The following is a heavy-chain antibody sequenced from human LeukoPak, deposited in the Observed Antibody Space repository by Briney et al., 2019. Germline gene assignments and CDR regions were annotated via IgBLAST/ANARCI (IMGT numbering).Heavy chain of an antibody. D-gene: IGHD3-10*01. CDR2: IYPDDSDT. Sequence: GDSLKISCETSGFTFSTSWIGWVRQTPGTGLEWVGAIYPDDSDTRYSPSFQGQVRISADKSARTAYLQWASLKASDTATYYCARRRGASGTINWFDPWGQGTLVTVSS. CDR1: GFTFSTSW. V-gene: IGHV5-51*01. J-gene: IGHJ5*02. CDR3: ARRRGASGTINWFDP.